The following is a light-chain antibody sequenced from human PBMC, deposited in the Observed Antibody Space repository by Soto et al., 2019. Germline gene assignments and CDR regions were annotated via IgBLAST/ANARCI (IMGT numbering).Light chain of an antibody. J-gene: IGKJ1*01. V-gene: IGKV1-5*03. CDR2: KAS. CDR1: QSISTW. Sequence: DIQMTQSPSTLSASVGDRVTLTYRASQSISTWLAWYQQKPGKAPKLLIYKASSLESGVPSRFSGSGSGTEFTLTISSLQPDDFATYYCQQYNTYWTFGQGTNVDIK. CDR3: QQYNTYWT.